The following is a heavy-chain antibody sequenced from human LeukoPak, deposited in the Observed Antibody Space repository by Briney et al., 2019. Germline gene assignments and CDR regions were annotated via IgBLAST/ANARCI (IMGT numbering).Heavy chain of an antibody. CDR1: GGSISSYY. D-gene: IGHD1-1*01. CDR2: IYYSGST. Sequence: SETLSLTCTVSGGSISSYYWSWIRQPPGKGLEWIGYIYYSGSTNYNPSLKSRVTISVDTSKNQFSLKLSSVTAAGTAVYYCARGVAGTALDYWGQGTLVTVFS. CDR3: ARGVAGTALDY. V-gene: IGHV4-59*01. J-gene: IGHJ4*02.